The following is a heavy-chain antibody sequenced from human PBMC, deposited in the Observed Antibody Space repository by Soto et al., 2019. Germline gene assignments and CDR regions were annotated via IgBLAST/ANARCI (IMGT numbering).Heavy chain of an antibody. D-gene: IGHD2-2*01. Sequence: ASVKVSCKVSGYTLTELSMHWVRQAPGKGLEWMGGFDPEGGETIYAQKFQGRVTMTEDTSTDTAYMELSSLRSEDTAVYYCARVRGVRCCSSTSCYNYYGMDVWGQGTTVTVSS. J-gene: IGHJ6*02. CDR3: ARVRGVRCCSSTSCYNYYGMDV. CDR2: FDPEGGET. V-gene: IGHV1-24*01. CDR1: GYTLTELS.